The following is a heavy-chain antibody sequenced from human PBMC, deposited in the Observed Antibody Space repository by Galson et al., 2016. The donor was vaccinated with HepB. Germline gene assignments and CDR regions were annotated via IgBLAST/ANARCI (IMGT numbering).Heavy chain of an antibody. Sequence: SETLSLTCSVYGGSFSKNSWSWIRRPPGKGLEWIGEVTHTGSTNYNPALKSRLTMSIDTSKNQFSLKLSSVTAVDTAVYYCAREDWYFDLWGRGTLVTVSS. CDR2: VTHTGST. J-gene: IGHJ2*01. V-gene: IGHV4-34*01. CDR3: AREDWYFDL. CDR1: GGSFSKNS.